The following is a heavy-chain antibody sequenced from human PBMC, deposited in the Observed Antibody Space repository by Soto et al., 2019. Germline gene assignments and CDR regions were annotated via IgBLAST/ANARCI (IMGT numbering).Heavy chain of an antibody. CDR3: ARDLDIVGATPYYYYGMDV. D-gene: IGHD1-26*01. J-gene: IGHJ6*02. Sequence: GGSLRLSCAASGFTFSSYAMHWVRQAPGKGLEWVAVISYDGSNKYYADSVKGRFTISRDNSKNTLYLQMNSLRAEDTAVYYCARDLDIVGATPYYYYGMDVWGQGTTVTVSS. CDR1: GFTFSSYA. V-gene: IGHV3-30-3*01. CDR2: ISYDGSNK.